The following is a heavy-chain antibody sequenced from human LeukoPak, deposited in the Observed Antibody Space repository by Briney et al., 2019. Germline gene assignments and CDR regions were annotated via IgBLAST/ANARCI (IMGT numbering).Heavy chain of an antibody. CDR3: ARGQGYYYDSSGYYYLRSPFDY. CDR1: GGSISSSSYY. J-gene: IGHJ4*02. Sequence: PSETLSLTCTVSGGSISSSSYYWGWIRQPPGKGLEWIGSIYYSGSTYYNPSLKSRVTISVDTSKNQFSLKLSSVTAADTAVYYCARGQGYYYDSSGYYYLRSPFDYWGQGTLVTVSS. D-gene: IGHD3-22*01. CDR2: IYYSGST. V-gene: IGHV4-39*07.